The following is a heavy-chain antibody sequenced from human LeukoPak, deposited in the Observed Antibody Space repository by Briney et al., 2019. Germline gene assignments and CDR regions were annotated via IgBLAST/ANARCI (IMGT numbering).Heavy chain of an antibody. Sequence: SETLSLTCVVYGGSFSGYYWSYIRQPPGKGLEWIGEINHSGSTNYNPSLKSRVTISVDTSKNKFSLKLSSVTAADTAVYYCARHVAVVVARHYYYYGMDVRGQGTTVTVSS. CDR3: ARHVAVVVARHYYYYGMDV. J-gene: IGHJ6*02. D-gene: IGHD2-15*01. V-gene: IGHV4-34*01. CDR1: GGSFSGYY. CDR2: INHSGST.